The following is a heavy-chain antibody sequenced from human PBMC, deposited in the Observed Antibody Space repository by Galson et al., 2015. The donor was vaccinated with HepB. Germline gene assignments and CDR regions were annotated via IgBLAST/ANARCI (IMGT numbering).Heavy chain of an antibody. D-gene: IGHD3-10*01. J-gene: IGHJ6*02. CDR2: IWYDGSNK. CDR3: ARGRWPDPYYYYGMDV. Sequence: SLRLSCAASGFTFSSYGMHWVRQAPGKGLEWVAVIWYDGSNKYYADPVKGRFTISRDNSKNTLYLQMNSLRAEDTAVYYCARGRWPDPYYYYGMDVWGQGTTVTVSS. V-gene: IGHV3-33*01. CDR1: GFTFSSYG.